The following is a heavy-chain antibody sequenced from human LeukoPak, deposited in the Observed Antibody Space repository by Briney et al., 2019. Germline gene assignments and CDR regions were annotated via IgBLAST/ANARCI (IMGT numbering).Heavy chain of an antibody. CDR2: ISSDGSTT. Sequence: QPGGSLRLSCAASGFTFISYWMHWVRQAPGKGLVWVSRISSDGSTTSYAASVKGRFTISRDTAKNTLYLQMNSLRAEDTAVYYCARGHHYYDSSAYYYWGQGTLVTVFS. V-gene: IGHV3-74*01. J-gene: IGHJ4*02. CDR1: GFTFISYW. CDR3: ARGHHYYDSSAYYY. D-gene: IGHD3-22*01.